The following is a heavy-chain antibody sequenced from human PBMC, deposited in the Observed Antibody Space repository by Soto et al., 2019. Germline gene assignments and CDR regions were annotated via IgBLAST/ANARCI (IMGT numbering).Heavy chain of an antibody. D-gene: IGHD3-3*01. V-gene: IGHV4-59*01. CDR1: GDSISSYY. CDR3: ARSYYDFWSGYPFDY. Sequence: KPSETLSLTCIVSGDSISSYYWSWIRQPPGKRLEWIGYIYYSGSTNYNPSLKSRVAISVDTSKNQFSLRLSSVTAADTAVYYCARSYYDFWSGYPFDYWGQGTLVTVSS. CDR2: IYYSGST. J-gene: IGHJ4*02.